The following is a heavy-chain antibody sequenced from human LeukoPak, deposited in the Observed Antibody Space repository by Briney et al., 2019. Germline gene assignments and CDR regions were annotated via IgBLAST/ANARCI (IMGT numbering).Heavy chain of an antibody. D-gene: IGHD3-10*01. CDR3: ALPQDFGELSSTPGY. CDR2: INPNSGGT. Sequence: ASVKVSCKASGYTFTGYYMHWVRQAPGQGLEWMGWINPNSGGTNYAQKFQGRVTMTRDTSISTAYMELSRLRSDDTAVYYCALPQDFGELSSTPGYWGQGTLVTVSS. V-gene: IGHV1-2*02. J-gene: IGHJ4*02. CDR1: GYTFTGYY.